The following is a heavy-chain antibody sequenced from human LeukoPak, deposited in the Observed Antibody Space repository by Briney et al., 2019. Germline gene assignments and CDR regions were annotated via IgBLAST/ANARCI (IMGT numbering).Heavy chain of an antibody. CDR1: GFTFSSYW. D-gene: IGHD1-26*01. CDR2: IKQDGSEK. V-gene: IGHV3-7*01. CDR3: ARHSGSYYDAFDI. Sequence: GGSLRLSCAASGFTFSSYWMSWVRQAPGKGLEWVANIKQDGSEKYYVDSVKGRFTISRDNAKNSLYLQMNSLRAEDTAVYYCARHSGSYYDAFDIWGQGTMVTVSS. J-gene: IGHJ3*02.